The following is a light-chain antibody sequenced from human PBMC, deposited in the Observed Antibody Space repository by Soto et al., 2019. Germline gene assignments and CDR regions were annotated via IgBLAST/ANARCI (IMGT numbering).Light chain of an antibody. V-gene: IGKV3-20*01. CDR1: QSVSSSY. J-gene: IGKJ4*01. CDR2: GAS. Sequence: VLTQSPGTLSLSPGERATLSCRASQSVSSSYLAWYQQKPGQAPRLLIYGASSRATGIPNRFSGSGSGTDFTLTISRLEPEDFAVYYCQQYGSSPPLTFGGGTKVDIK. CDR3: QQYGSSPPLT.